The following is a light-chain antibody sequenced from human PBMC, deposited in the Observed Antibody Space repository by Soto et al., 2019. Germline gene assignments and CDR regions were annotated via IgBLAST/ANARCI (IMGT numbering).Light chain of an antibody. J-gene: IGLJ2*01. CDR1: GSDIGDSNS. Sequence: QSALTQPASVSGSPGQSIAVSCTGSGSDIGDSNSVSWYQHHPGKAPKLMIYDVSNRPSGVSNRFSGSKSGNTASLTISGLQAEDEADYYCSSYTSSTPLVFGGGTKLTVL. V-gene: IGLV2-14*03. CDR3: SSYTSSTPLV. CDR2: DVS.